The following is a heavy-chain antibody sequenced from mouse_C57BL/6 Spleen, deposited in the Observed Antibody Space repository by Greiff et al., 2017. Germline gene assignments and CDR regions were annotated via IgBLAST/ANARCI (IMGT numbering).Heavy chain of an antibody. D-gene: IGHD2-1*01. CDR1: GYSITSGYY. CDR3: ARNGNSPMDY. Sequence: ESGPGLVKPSQSLSLTCSVTGYSITSGYYWNWIRQFPGNKLEWMGYISYDGSNNYNPSLKNRISITRDTSKNQFFLKLNSVTTEDTATYYCARNGNSPMDYWGQGTSVTVSS. V-gene: IGHV3-6*01. CDR2: ISYDGSN. J-gene: IGHJ4*01.